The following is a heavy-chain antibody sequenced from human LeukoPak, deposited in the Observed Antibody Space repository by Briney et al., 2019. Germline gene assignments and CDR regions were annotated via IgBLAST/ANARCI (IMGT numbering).Heavy chain of an antibody. CDR1: GGSISSYY. D-gene: IGHD3-16*01. CDR2: INHSGST. CDR3: ARAARGNDY. Sequence: PSETLSLTCTVSGGSISSYYWSWIRQPPGKGLEWIGEINHSGSTNYNPSLKSRVTISVDTSKNQFSLKLSSVTAADTAVYYCARAARGNDYWGQGTLVTVSS. J-gene: IGHJ4*02. V-gene: IGHV4-34*01.